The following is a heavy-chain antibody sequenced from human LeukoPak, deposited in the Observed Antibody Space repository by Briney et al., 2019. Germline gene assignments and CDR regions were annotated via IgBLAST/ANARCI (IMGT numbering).Heavy chain of an antibody. J-gene: IGHJ5*02. D-gene: IGHD3-3*01. CDR2: ISGSGGST. CDR1: GFTFSSYA. Sequence: GGSLRLSCAASGFTFSSYARSWVRQAPGKGLEWVSAISGSGGSTYYADSVKGRFTISRDNSKNTLYLQMNSLRAEDTAVYYCAKDPDYDFWSGDNWFDPWGQGTLVTVSS. V-gene: IGHV3-23*01. CDR3: AKDPDYDFWSGDNWFDP.